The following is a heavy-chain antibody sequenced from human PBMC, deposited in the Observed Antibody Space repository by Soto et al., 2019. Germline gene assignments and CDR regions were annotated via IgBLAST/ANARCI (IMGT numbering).Heavy chain of an antibody. Sequence: QVQLQESGPGLVKPSETLSLTCTVSGGAVSSGSYYWSWIRQPPEKVLEWIGYIYYSGSTIYNPSLKSRVTISADTSKNQFSLQLRSVTAADTAVYYCARGERLVVVVAATLGWFAPWGQGPLVTVSS. CDR1: GGAVSSGSYY. CDR2: IYYSGST. D-gene: IGHD2-15*01. CDR3: ARGERLVVVVAATLGWFAP. J-gene: IGHJ5*02. V-gene: IGHV4-61*01.